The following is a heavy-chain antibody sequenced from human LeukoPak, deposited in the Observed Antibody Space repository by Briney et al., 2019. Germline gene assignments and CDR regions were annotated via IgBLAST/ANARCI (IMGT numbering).Heavy chain of an antibody. CDR3: ARDLDCSSTSCPDHDAFDI. Sequence: PSETLSLTCTVSGGSISSYYWSWIRQPAGKGLEWIGRIYTSGSTNYNPSLKSRVTISVDTSKNQFSLKLSSVTAADTAVYYCARDLDCSSTSCPDHDAFDIWGQGTMVTVSS. J-gene: IGHJ3*02. D-gene: IGHD2-2*01. CDR2: IYTSGST. CDR1: GGSISSYY. V-gene: IGHV4-4*07.